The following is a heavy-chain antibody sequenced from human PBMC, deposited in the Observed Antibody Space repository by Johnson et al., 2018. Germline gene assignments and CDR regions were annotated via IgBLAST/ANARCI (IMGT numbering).Heavy chain of an antibody. CDR1: GFTFSSYW. CDR3: ARGIAVAGTSAFDI. CDR2: INSDGSST. J-gene: IGHJ3*02. D-gene: IGHD6-19*01. V-gene: IGHV3-74*01. Sequence: VQLQESGGGLVQPGGSLRLSCAASGFTFSSYWMHWVRQAPGKGLVWVSRINSDGSSTSYADSVKGRFTISRDNAKNTLNLQMNSLRAEDPAVYYCARGIAVAGTSAFDIWGQGTMVTVSS.